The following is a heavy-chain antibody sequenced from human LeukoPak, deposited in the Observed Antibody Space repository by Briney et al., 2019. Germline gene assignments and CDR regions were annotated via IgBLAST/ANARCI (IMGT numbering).Heavy chain of an antibody. CDR1: GFTFSSYA. J-gene: IGHJ4*02. CDR2: ISGSGGST. CDR3: AKDVKVRGAPQYSFDY. V-gene: IGHV3-23*01. Sequence: PGGSLRLSCAASGFTFSSYAMSWVRQAPGKGLEWVSAISGSGGSTYYADSVKGRFTISRDNSKNTLYLQMNSLRAEDTAVYYCAKDVKVRGAPQYSFDYWGQGTLVTVSS. D-gene: IGHD3-10*01.